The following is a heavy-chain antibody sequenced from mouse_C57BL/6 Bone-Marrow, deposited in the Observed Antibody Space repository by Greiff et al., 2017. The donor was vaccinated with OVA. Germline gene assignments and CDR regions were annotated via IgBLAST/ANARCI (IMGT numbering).Heavy chain of an antibody. CDR2: IYPRSGNT. D-gene: IGHD3-2*02. J-gene: IGHJ2*01. V-gene: IGHV1-81*01. Sequence: QVQLKQSGAELARPGASVKLSCKASGYTFTSYGISWVKQRTGQGLEWIGEIYPRSGNTYYNEKFKGKATLTADKSSSTAYMELNSLTSEDSAVYYCARLKGLRKDDYWGQGTTLTVSS. CDR3: ARLKGLRKDDY. CDR1: GYTFTSYG.